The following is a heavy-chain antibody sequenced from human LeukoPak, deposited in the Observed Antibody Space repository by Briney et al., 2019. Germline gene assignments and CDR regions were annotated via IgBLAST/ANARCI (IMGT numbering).Heavy chain of an antibody. D-gene: IGHD2-2*01. J-gene: IGHJ6*03. CDR3: ASPGPAAVSCYYMDV. CDR2: IIPIFGTA. V-gene: IGHV1-69*05. CDR1: GGTFSSYA. Sequence: ASVKVSCKASGGTFSSYAISWVRQAPGQGLEWMGRIIPIFGTANYAQKFQGRVTITTDESTSTAYMELSSLRSEDTAVYYCASPGPAAVSCYYMDVWGKGTTVTVSS.